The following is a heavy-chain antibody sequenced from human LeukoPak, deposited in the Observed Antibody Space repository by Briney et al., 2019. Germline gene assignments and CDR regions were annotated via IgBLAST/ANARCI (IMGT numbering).Heavy chain of an antibody. D-gene: IGHD3-10*01. CDR3: ARLAYSMVRGVYYFDY. Sequence: GGSLRLSCAASGFTFSVYYMSWIRQAPGKGLEWVSYISSSSSYTNYADSVKGRFTISRDNAKNSLYLQMNSLRAEDTAVYYCARLAYSMVRGVYYFDYWGQGTLVTVSS. CDR2: ISSSSSYT. CDR1: GFTFSVYY. V-gene: IGHV3-11*06. J-gene: IGHJ4*02.